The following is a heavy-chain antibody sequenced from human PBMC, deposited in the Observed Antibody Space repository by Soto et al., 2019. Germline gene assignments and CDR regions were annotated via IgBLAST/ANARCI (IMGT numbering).Heavy chain of an antibody. Sequence: QVQLVQSGAEVKKPGSSVKVSCTTSGGTISSFGMNWVRQAPGQGPEWMGGIVPIDGSTKYSEKFQGRVTITADSSTSTVYMDLSSLRSEDTAVYYCASSFTKSRRGGVAFDYWGQGTLLTVSP. V-gene: IGHV1-69*01. CDR2: IVPIDGST. CDR1: GGTISSFG. J-gene: IGHJ4*02. CDR3: ASSFTKSRRGGVAFDY. D-gene: IGHD3-3*01.